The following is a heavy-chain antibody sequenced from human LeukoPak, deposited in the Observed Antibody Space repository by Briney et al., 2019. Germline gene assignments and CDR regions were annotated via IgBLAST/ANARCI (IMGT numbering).Heavy chain of an antibody. J-gene: IGHJ4*02. Sequence: ASVKVSCKASGYTFTSYYMHWVRQAPGQGLEWMGIINPSGGSTSYAQKFQGRVTMTRDMSTSTVYMELNSLRSEDTAVYYCARDLGATDELLLPGYWGQGTLVTVSS. CDR3: ARDLGATDELLLPGY. CDR1: GYTFTSYY. V-gene: IGHV1-46*01. CDR2: INPSGGST. D-gene: IGHD2-15*01.